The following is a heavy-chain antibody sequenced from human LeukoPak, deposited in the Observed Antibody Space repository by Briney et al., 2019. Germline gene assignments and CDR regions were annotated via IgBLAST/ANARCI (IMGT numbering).Heavy chain of an antibody. CDR1: GFTFSSYG. V-gene: IGHV3-30*02. CDR2: IRYDGSNK. Sequence: GGSLRLSCAASGFTFSSYGMSWVRQAPGKGLEWVAFIRYDGSNKYYADSVKGRFTISRDNSKNTLYLQMNSLRAEDTAVYYCAKDPACSSTSCPPTRDYWGQGTLVTVSS. CDR3: AKDPACSSTSCPPTRDY. J-gene: IGHJ4*02. D-gene: IGHD2-2*01.